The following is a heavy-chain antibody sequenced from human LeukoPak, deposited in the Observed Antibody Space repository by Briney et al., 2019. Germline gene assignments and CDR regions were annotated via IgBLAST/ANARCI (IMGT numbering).Heavy chain of an antibody. D-gene: IGHD5-18*01. J-gene: IGHJ4*02. V-gene: IGHV3-30-3*01. Sequence: GGSLRLSCAASGFTFSSYAMHWVRQAPGKGLEWVAVISYDGSNKYYADSVKGRFTISRDNSKNTLYLQMNSLRAEDTAVYYCAKDVEQIWIHYFDYWGQGTLVTVSS. CDR3: AKDVEQIWIHYFDY. CDR1: GFTFSSYA. CDR2: ISYDGSNK.